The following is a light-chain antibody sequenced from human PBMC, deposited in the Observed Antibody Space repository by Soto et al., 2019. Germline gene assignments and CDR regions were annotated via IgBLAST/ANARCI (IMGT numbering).Light chain of an antibody. J-gene: IGKJ2*01. V-gene: IGKV1-5*03. CDR1: QSISSW. CDR2: KAS. CDR3: KQYNSYYT. Sequence: DIQMTQSPSTLSASVGDRVTITCRASQSISSWLAWYQQKPGKAPKLLIYKASSLESGVPSRFSGSGSGTEFTLTISSLQPDDFATYYCKQYNSYYTFGQGPKLEIK.